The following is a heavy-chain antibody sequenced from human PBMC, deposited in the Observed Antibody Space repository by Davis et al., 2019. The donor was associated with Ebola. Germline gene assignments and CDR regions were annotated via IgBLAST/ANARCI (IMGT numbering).Heavy chain of an antibody. CDR2: INQGGSQN. J-gene: IGHJ4*02. CDR3: ATDTSGYYDS. CDR1: GFTFSNYW. V-gene: IGHV3-7*01. Sequence: GALKISCAASGFTFSNYWMAWVRQAPGKGLEWVANINQGGSQNYYVESVKGRFTISRDNARNSLYLQTNSLRAEDTAFYYCATDTSGYYDSWGQGTLVTVSS. D-gene: IGHD3-22*01.